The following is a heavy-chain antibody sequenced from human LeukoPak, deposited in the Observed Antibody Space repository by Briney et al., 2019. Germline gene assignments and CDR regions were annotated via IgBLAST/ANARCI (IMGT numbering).Heavy chain of an antibody. CDR2: IDSRDNT. Sequence: PGGSLRLSCAASGFTVRNNHMSWVRQAPGKGLEWVSVIDSRDNTYHADSVKGRFTISRHTSKNTLYLHMNSLRAEDTAVYYCARESTPLRGAFDPWGPGTLVTVSS. CDR3: ARESTPLRGAFDP. V-gene: IGHV3-53*04. J-gene: IGHJ5*02. D-gene: IGHD5-24*01. CDR1: GFTVRNNH.